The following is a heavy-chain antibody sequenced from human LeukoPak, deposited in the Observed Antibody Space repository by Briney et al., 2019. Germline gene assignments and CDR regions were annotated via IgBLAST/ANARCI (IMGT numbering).Heavy chain of an antibody. CDR2: INPNSGGT. D-gene: IGHD6-13*01. J-gene: IGHJ6*03. CDR1: GYTFTGYY. CDR3: ASQREVSSWYGTYYYYYMDV. V-gene: IGHV1-2*02. Sequence: ASVKVSCKASGYTFTGYYMHWVRQAPGQGLEWMGWINPNSGGTNYAQKFQGRVTMTRDTSISAAYMELSRLRSDDTAVYYCASQREVSSWYGTYYYYYMDVWGKGTTVTVPS.